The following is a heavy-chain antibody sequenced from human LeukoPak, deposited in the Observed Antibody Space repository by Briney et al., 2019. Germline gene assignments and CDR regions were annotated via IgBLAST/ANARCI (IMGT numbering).Heavy chain of an antibody. CDR2: ICPGDSDT. D-gene: IGHD3-10*01. V-gene: IGHV5-51*01. Sequence: GESLKISCKGSGYSFTSYWIGWVRQMPGKGLEWMGIICPGDSDTRYSPSFQGQVTISADKSISTAYLQWSSLKASDTAMYYCARRYGFGRVGSGSYYIDYWGQGTLVTVSS. CDR1: GYSFTSYW. J-gene: IGHJ4*02. CDR3: ARRYGFGRVGSGSYYIDY.